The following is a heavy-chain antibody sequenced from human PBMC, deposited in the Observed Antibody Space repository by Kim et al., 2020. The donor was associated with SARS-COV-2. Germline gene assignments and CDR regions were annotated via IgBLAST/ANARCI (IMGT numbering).Heavy chain of an antibody. J-gene: IGHJ3*01. V-gene: IGHV3-21*01. CDR1: GFTFSSST. Sequence: GGSLRLSCAASGFTFSSSTMNWVRQAPGKGLEWVSSISSLSTYRYYANSVKGRFTISRDDATNSLYLQMDSLGVDDTAVYYCARDSNHYDTSGYWPPTDAFDLWGQGTVVTVSS. CDR2: ISSLSTYR. CDR3: ARDSNHYDTSGYWPPTDAFDL. D-gene: IGHD3-22*01.